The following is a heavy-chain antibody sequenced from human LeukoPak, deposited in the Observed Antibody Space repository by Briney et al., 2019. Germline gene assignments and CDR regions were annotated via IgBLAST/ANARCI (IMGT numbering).Heavy chain of an antibody. Sequence: PGGSLRLSCAASGFTFDDYAMNWIRQAPGKGLEWVSYISSSGSTIYYADSVKGRFTLSRDKAKNSLYLQMNSLRPEDTAVYYCARATMVRGVLDDYWGQGTLVTVSS. CDR2: ISSSGSTI. CDR3: ARATMVRGVLDDY. D-gene: IGHD3-10*01. V-gene: IGHV3-11*04. J-gene: IGHJ4*02. CDR1: GFTFDDYA.